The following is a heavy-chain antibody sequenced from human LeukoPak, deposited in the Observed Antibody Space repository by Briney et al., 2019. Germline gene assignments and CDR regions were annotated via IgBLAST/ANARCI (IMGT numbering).Heavy chain of an antibody. Sequence: PSETLSLTCAVYGGSFSGYYWSWIRQPPGKGLEWIGEINHSGSTNYNPSLKSRVTISVDTSKNQFSLKLSSVTAADTALYYCARGGGDFWNGYFGFCDSWGQGTLVTVSS. CDR3: ARGGGDFWNGYFGFCDS. CDR1: GGSFSGYY. D-gene: IGHD3-3*01. V-gene: IGHV4-34*01. CDR2: INHSGST. J-gene: IGHJ4*02.